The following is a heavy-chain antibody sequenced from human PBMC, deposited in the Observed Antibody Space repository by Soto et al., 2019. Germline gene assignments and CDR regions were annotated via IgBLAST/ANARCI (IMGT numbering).Heavy chain of an antibody. D-gene: IGHD3-16*01. CDR3: AIEMAGRGGEYDY. CDR1: GYTFTKYG. V-gene: IGHV1-18*01. CDR2: ISGSSGNA. Sequence: QVQLVQSGAEVKNPGASVKVSCKTSGYTFTKYGVGWVRQAPGQGLEWMGWISGSSGNANYAEKVQGRSTLTTGTATSTAYIELRRLRSVYTSVYDCAIEMAGRGGEYDYWCQGTVVTVSS. J-gene: IGHJ4*02.